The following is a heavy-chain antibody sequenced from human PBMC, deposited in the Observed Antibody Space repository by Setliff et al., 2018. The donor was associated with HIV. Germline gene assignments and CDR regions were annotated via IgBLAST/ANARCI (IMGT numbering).Heavy chain of an antibody. J-gene: IGHJ4*02. CDR2: INSVSTTL. CDR1: GFTFSNYG. Sequence: GESLKISCAASGFTFSNYGMTWVRQAPGKGLEWVSHINSVSTTLSYADSVKGRFMISRDNAKNSLYLQMNNLRVEDTAVYYCAGNDYVDMKWGQGILVTVSS. CDR3: AGNDYVDMK. V-gene: IGHV3-48*04. D-gene: IGHD5-12*01.